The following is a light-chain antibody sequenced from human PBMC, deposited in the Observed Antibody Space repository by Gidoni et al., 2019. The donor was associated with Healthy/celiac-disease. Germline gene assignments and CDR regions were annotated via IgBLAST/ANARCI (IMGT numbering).Light chain of an antibody. Sequence: SYELTQPPSVSVSPGQTASIPCSGDKLGDKYACWYQQKPGQSPVLVIYQDSKRPSGTPERFSGSNSGNTATLTISGTQAMDEADYDCQAWDSSTASVVFGGGTKLTVL. CDR1: KLGDKY. CDR3: QAWDSSTASVV. CDR2: QDS. J-gene: IGLJ2*01. V-gene: IGLV3-1*01.